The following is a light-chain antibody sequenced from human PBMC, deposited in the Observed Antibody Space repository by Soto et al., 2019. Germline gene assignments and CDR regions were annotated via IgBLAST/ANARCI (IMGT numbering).Light chain of an antibody. V-gene: IGKV1-6*01. J-gene: IGKJ4*01. CDR3: LQDYDYPLT. CDR1: QGIRND. Sequence: AIQVTQSPSSLSASVGDRVTITCRASQGIRNDLGWYQQKPGKAPKLLIYAASTLQSGVPSRFCVSGSGTDFTLSIGSLQPEDFATYYCLQDYDYPLTFGGGTKVEIK. CDR2: AAS.